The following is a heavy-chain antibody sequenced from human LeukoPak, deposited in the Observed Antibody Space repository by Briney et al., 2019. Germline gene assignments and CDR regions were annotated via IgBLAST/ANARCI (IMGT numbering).Heavy chain of an antibody. Sequence: SETLSLTCTVSGGSISSSSYYWGWIRQPPGKGLEWIGSIYYSGSTYYNPSLKSRVTMSVDTSKNQFSLKLSSVTAADTAVYYCARDARYCSSTSCYRSDAFDIWGQGTTVTVSS. CDR1: GGSISSSSYY. D-gene: IGHD2-2*01. J-gene: IGHJ3*02. V-gene: IGHV4-39*07. CDR3: ARDARYCSSTSCYRSDAFDI. CDR2: IYYSGST.